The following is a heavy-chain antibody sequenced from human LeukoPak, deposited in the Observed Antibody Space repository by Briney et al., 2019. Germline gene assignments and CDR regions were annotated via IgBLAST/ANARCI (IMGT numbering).Heavy chain of an antibody. CDR3: ARGDDSGYYDYFDY. D-gene: IGHD3-22*01. J-gene: IGHJ4*02. Sequence: GGSLRLSCAASGFSFGRHWMNWVRQAPGKGLEWVANIRQDGSEKNYVDSVKGRFTISRDNAKNSLFLQMDSLRAEDTAVYYCARGDDSGYYDYFDYWGQGALVTVSS. V-gene: IGHV3-7*03. CDR1: GFSFGRHW. CDR2: IRQDGSEK.